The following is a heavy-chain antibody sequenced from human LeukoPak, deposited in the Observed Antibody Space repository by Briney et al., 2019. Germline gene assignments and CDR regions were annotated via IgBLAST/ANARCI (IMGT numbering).Heavy chain of an antibody. CDR3: ARHRWFDP. J-gene: IGHJ5*02. V-gene: IGHV4-34*01. Sequence: SETLSLTCAVYGGSFSGYYWSWIRQPPGKGLEWIGEINDSGSTNYNPSLKSRVTISVDTSKNQFSLKLSSEAAADTAVYYCARHRWFDPWGQGTLVTVSS. CDR2: INDSGST. CDR1: GGSFSGYY.